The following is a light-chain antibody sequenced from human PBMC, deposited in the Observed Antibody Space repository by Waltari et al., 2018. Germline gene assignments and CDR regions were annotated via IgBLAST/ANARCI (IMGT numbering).Light chain of an antibody. CDR2: WES. Sequence: DVVMTQSPDSLAVSLGERATINCKSSQSVLYNSNNKNYLAWYQQKPGQPPKLFIYWESTRESGVPDRFSGSGSGTDFTLTISSLQAEDVAVYYCQQYYSLPMYTFGQGTKLEIK. J-gene: IGKJ2*01. CDR3: QQYYSLPMYT. V-gene: IGKV4-1*01. CDR1: QSVLYNSNNKNY.